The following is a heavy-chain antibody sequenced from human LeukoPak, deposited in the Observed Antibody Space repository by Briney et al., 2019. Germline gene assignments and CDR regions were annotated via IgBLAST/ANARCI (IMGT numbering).Heavy chain of an antibody. Sequence: SETLPLTCTVSGGSISSSSYYWGWIRQPPGKGLEWIGSIYYSGSTNYNPSLKSRVAMSVDTSKNQFSLKLSSVTAADTAVYYCARDIKGSSGYYWGPADWFDPWGQGTLVTVSS. CDR1: GGSISSSSYY. CDR2: IYYSGST. D-gene: IGHD3-22*01. J-gene: IGHJ5*02. V-gene: IGHV4-39*07. CDR3: ARDIKGSSGYYWGPADWFDP.